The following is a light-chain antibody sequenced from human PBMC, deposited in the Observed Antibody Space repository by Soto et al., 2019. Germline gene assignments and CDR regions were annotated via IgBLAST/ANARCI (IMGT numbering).Light chain of an antibody. V-gene: IGKV3-20*01. CDR2: GTS. Sequence: EIVLTQSPGTLSVSPGERATLSCRSSQTISSQYLAWYQQKHGQAPSLLIYGTSSSATGTPDRFSGSGSGTDFTLTISRLEPEDSAIYYCQQYGSWTFGQGTKVEIK. J-gene: IGKJ1*01. CDR1: QTISSQY. CDR3: QQYGSWT.